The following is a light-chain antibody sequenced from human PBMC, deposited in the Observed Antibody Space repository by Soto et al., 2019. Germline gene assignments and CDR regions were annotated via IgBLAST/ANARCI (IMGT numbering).Light chain of an antibody. CDR2: RAS. V-gene: IGKV3-15*01. CDR3: HQYENWPQT. CDR1: QSISSN. J-gene: IGKJ1*01. Sequence: EIVMTQSPATLSVSPWERATLSCRASQSISSNLAWYQQKLGQAPRLLIYRASTRATGIPARFSGSGSGTEFTLTISSLQSEDFALYYCHQYENWPQTFGQGTKVDIK.